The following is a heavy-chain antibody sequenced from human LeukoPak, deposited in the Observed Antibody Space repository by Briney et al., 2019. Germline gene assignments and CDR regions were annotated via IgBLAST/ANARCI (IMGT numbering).Heavy chain of an antibody. Sequence: SETLSLTCTVSGGSISSGDYYWSWIRQPPGKGLEWIGYIYYSGSTYYNPSLKSRVTISVDTSKNQFSLKLSSVTAAATAVYYCAGRDGGSCFGSWGQGTLVTVSS. D-gene: IGHD2-15*01. V-gene: IGHV4-30-4*08. CDR1: GGSISSGDYY. CDR3: AGRDGGSCFGS. J-gene: IGHJ5*02. CDR2: IYYSGST.